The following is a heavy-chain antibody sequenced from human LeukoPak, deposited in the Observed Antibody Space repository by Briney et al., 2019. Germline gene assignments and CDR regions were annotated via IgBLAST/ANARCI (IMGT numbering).Heavy chain of an antibody. CDR3: GRPYRVYGHFPFDY. D-gene: IGHD3-10*01. CDR2: FYDGGSI. CDR1: GASISGSPYY. Sequence: PSETLSLTCTVSGASISGSPYYWGWIRQSPGKGLEWIGSFYDGGSIYYNPSLESRAIVSVDTSKHQFSLNMSSVTAADTAMYYCGRPYRVYGHFPFDYWGQGILVTVSS. V-gene: IGHV4-39*01. J-gene: IGHJ4*02.